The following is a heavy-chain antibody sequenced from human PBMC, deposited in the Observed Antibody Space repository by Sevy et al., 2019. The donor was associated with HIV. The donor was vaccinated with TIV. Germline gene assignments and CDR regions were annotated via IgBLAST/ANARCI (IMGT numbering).Heavy chain of an antibody. CDR3: ARRYFDL. CDR1: GFTFDTYW. Sequence: GGSLRLSCAASGFTFDTYWMQWVRQAPGQGLEWVANIRQDGNEIYYADSVKGRFTISRDNAKESLYLQMRNLRVEDTAIYYCARRYFDLWGQGTLVTVSS. V-gene: IGHV3-7*01. J-gene: IGHJ4*02. CDR2: IRQDGNEI.